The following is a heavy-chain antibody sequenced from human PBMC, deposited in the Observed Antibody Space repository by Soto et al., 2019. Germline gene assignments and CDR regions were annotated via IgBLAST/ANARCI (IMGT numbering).Heavy chain of an antibody. D-gene: IGHD3-10*01. J-gene: IGHJ4*02. CDR2: IFYSGST. CDR1: GGSISSYY. CDR3: ARAGPEMDY. Sequence: QVQLQESGPGLVKPSETLSLTCTVSGGSISSYYWSWIRQPPGKGLEWIGYIFYSGSTNYNPSLTSRVTMSVDTSKNQFSLKLSSVAAADAAVYYCARAGPEMDYWGQGTLVTVSS. V-gene: IGHV4-59*01.